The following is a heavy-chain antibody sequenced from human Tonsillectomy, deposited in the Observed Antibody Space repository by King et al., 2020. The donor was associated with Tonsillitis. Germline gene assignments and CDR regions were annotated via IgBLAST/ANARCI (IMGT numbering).Heavy chain of an antibody. V-gene: IGHV3-7*01. CDR2: IKQDGSEK. Sequence: VQLVESGGGLVQPGGSLRLSCAASGFTFSSYWMSWGRQSPGTGLEWVANIKQDGSEKYDVDSEKGRFTLSRDNAKNSLYLQMNGLRAEDTAVYYCARDPLGANTFDIWGQGTMVTVSS. J-gene: IGHJ3*02. CDR3: ARDPLGANTFDI. CDR1: GFTFSSYW. D-gene: IGHD3-16*01.